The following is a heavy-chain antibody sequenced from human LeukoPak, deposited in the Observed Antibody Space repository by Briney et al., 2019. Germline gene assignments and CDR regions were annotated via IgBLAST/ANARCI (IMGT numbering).Heavy chain of an antibody. V-gene: IGHV3-30*03. CDR1: GFTFSSYG. J-gene: IGHJ4*02. Sequence: GGSLRLSCAASGFTFSSYGMHWVRQAPGKGLEWVAVISYDGSNKYYADSVKGRFTISRDNSKNTLYLQMNSLRTEDTAVYYCARVQGCINGVCYYYFDHWGQGTLVTVSS. D-gene: IGHD2-8*01. CDR2: ISYDGSNK. CDR3: ARVQGCINGVCYYYFDH.